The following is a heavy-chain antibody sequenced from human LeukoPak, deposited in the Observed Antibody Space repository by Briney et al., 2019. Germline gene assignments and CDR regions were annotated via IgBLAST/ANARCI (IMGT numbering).Heavy chain of an antibody. J-gene: IGHJ5*02. V-gene: IGHV3-74*01. Sequence: GGSLRLSCAASGFTFRHHWMHWVRQAPGKGLVWVSHISSDESSTTYADSVKGRFTISRDNRKNTLYLQMNSLRVEDTAMYYCTRNPDGRNWFDPWGQGTLVTVSS. D-gene: IGHD1-14*01. CDR1: GFTFRHHW. CDR3: TRNPDGRNWFDP. CDR2: ISSDESST.